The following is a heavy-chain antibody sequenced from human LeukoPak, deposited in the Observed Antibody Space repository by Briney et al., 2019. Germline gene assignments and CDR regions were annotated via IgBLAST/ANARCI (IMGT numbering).Heavy chain of an antibody. CDR1: GFTFDDYA. D-gene: IGHD6-19*01. CDR2: INWNGGST. Sequence: GGSLRLSCAASGFTFDDYAMHWVRQAPGKGLEWVSGINWNGGSTGYADSVKGRFVISRDNAKNFLYLQMNSLRPEDTALYYCAKTSRSISVAALYGMDVWGQGTTVTV. J-gene: IGHJ6*02. CDR3: AKTSRSISVAALYGMDV. V-gene: IGHV3-9*01.